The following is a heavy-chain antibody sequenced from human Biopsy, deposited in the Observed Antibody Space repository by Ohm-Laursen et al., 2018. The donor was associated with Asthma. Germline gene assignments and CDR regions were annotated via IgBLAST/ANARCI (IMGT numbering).Heavy chain of an antibody. CDR1: GFSFSRYG. CDR2: ISFDGSNK. J-gene: IGHJ4*02. D-gene: IGHD1-26*01. Sequence: SLRLSCAASGFSFSRYGMHWVRQAPGKGLEWVAVISFDGSNKYYADSVKGRFTISRDNSKNTLYLQMNSLRAEDTAAYYCAIDAWELQKPYAYYFDYWGQGTLVTVSS. CDR3: AIDAWELQKPYAYYFDY. V-gene: IGHV3-30*03.